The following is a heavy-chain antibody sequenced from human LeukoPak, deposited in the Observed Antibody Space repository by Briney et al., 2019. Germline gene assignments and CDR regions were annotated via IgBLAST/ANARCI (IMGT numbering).Heavy chain of an antibody. D-gene: IGHD2-2*01. J-gene: IGHJ5*02. CDR2: IYPGDSDT. V-gene: IGHV5-51*01. CDR1: GYSFTSYW. CDR3: ARIVVPAAIPAAHWFDP. Sequence: GESLKISCKGSGYSFTSYWIGWVRQMPGKGLEWMGVIYPGDSDTRYSPSFQGQVTISADKSISTAYLQWSSLKASDTAMYYCARIVVPAAIPAAHWFDPWGQGTLVTVSS.